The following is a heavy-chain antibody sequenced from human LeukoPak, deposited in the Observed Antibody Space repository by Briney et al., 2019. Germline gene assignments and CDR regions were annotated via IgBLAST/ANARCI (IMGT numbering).Heavy chain of an antibody. CDR3: ARLPYQLQCGGDY. J-gene: IGHJ4*02. D-gene: IGHD2-2*01. Sequence: SETLSLTCAVYGGSFSGYYWCWIRQPPGKGLEWIGEINHSGSTNYNPSLKSRVTISVDTSKNQFSLKLSSVTAADTAVYYCARLPYQLQCGGDYWGQGTLVTVSS. V-gene: IGHV4-34*01. CDR2: INHSGST. CDR1: GGSFSGYY.